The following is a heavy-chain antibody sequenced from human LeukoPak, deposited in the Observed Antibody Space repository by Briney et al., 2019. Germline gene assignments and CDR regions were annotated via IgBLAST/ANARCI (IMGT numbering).Heavy chain of an antibody. J-gene: IGHJ4*02. CDR2: IRTKARNYAP. CDR3: TRQNCTGGSCSYVDC. Sequence: GGSLRLSCAPSGFTFSDSYMHWVRQASGKGLEWVGLIRTKARNYAPTYAESVKGRFNISRDDSKNTAYLQMNSLKMEDTAVYYCTRQNCTGGSCSYVDCWGQGTLVTVSS. CDR1: GFTFSDSY. V-gene: IGHV3-73*01. D-gene: IGHD2-8*02.